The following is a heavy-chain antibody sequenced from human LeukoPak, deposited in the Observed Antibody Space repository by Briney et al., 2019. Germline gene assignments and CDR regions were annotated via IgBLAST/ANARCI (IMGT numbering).Heavy chain of an antibody. CDR2: IYYSRST. J-gene: IGHJ6*02. D-gene: IGHD2-15*01. Sequence: SETLTLNCTVSGGSISRSSYYWGWIRQPPGKGLEWIGSIYYSRSTYYNPSLKSRVTISVDTSKNQFSLKLISVTAADTAVYYCASPFLGYCSGGSCPKTYYYYGMDVWGQGTTVTVSS. CDR1: GGSISRSSYY. CDR3: ASPFLGYCSGGSCPKTYYYYGMDV. V-gene: IGHV4-39*01.